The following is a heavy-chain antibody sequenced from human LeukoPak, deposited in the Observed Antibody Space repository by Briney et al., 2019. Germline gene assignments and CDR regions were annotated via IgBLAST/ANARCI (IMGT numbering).Heavy chain of an antibody. J-gene: IGHJ4*02. D-gene: IGHD4-23*01. CDR2: INPNSGGT. CDR3: ATITVVTPGTDY. CDR1: GYTFTGYY. V-gene: IGHV1-2*02. Sequence: ASVKVSCKASGYTFTGYYMHWARQAPGQGLEWMGWINPNSGGTNYAQKFQGRVTMTRDTSISTAYMELSRLRSDDTAVYYCATITVVTPGTDYWGQGTLVTVSS.